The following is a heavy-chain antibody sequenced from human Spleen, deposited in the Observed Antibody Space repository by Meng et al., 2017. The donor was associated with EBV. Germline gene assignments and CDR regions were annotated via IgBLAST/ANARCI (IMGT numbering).Heavy chain of an antibody. D-gene: IGHD4/OR15-4a*01. V-gene: IGHV4-39*07. CDR3: ARDRRTMGSDY. J-gene: IGHJ4*01. CDR2: VYYSGNT. CDR1: GGSITYSDYY. Sequence: LQLQRSGPGLVKPSETLSPTCTVSGGSITYSDYYWGWIRQPPGKGLEWIGNVYYSGNTNYNPSLKSRVTLSTDTSKNQFSLKLSSLTAADTAVYYCARDRRTMGSDYWGHGILVTVSS.